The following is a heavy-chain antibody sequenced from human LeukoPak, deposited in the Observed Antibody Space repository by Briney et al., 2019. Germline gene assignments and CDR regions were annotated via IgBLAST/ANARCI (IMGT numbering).Heavy chain of an antibody. D-gene: IGHD3-16*02. CDR1: GFTFSGYS. CDR3: AKYRSTFGGVIDDY. CDR2: ISYDGSNK. J-gene: IGHJ4*02. V-gene: IGHV3-30*18. Sequence: GGSLRLSCTASGFTFSGYSMNWVRQAPGKGLEWVAVISYDGSNKYYADSVKGRFTISRDNSKNTLYLQMNSLRAEDTAVYYCAKYRSTFGGVIDDYWGQGTLVTVSS.